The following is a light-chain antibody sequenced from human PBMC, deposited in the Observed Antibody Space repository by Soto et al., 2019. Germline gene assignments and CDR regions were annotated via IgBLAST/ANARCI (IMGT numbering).Light chain of an antibody. CDR1: SSDVGGYNY. J-gene: IGLJ1*01. CDR3: SSYTSLSTGV. Sequence: QSALTQPASVSGSPGQSITISCTGTSSDVGGYNYVSWYQQHPGKAPKLMIYDVDNRPSGVSNRFSGSKSGNTASLTISGLQAEDEGDYYCSSYTSLSTGVFGTGTKVTVL. CDR2: DVD. V-gene: IGLV2-14*03.